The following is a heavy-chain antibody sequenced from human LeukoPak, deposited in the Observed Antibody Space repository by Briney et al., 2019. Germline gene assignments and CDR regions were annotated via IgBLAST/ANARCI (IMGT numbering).Heavy chain of an antibody. CDR2: IRYDGSNK. CDR1: GFTFSSYG. V-gene: IGHV3-30*02. J-gene: IGHJ6*03. CDR3: AKDSGEDILTGYQSLVYYYYYMDV. D-gene: IGHD3-9*01. Sequence: PGGSLRLSCAASGFTFSSYGMHWVRQAPGKGLEWVAFIRYDGSNKYYADSVKGRFTISRDNSKNTLYLQMNSLRAEDTAVYYCAKDSGEDILTGYQSLVYYYYYMDVWGKGTTVTISS.